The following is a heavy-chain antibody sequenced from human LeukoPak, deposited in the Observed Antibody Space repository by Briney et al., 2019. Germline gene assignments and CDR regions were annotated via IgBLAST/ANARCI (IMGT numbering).Heavy chain of an antibody. V-gene: IGHV3-21*01. CDR2: ISRSSSYI. Sequence: KPGGSLRLSCAASGFTFSSYSMNWVRQAPGKGLEWVSSISRSSSYIYYADSVKGRFTISRDNAKNSLYLQMNSLRAEDTAVYYCARDLGGSSSWYLWFDPWGQGTLVTVSS. CDR1: GFTFSSYS. CDR3: ARDLGGSSSWYLWFDP. D-gene: IGHD6-13*01. J-gene: IGHJ5*02.